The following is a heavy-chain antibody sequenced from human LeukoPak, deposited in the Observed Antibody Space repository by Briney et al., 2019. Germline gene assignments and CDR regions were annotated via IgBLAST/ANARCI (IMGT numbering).Heavy chain of an antibody. D-gene: IGHD4-17*01. CDR1: GFTFSRYE. CDR2: IYSGGST. CDR3: VRGTVILWPERDWYFDY. J-gene: IGHJ4*02. V-gene: IGHV3-66*01. Sequence: GGSLRLSCAASGFTFSRYEMNWVRQAPGKGLEWVSVIYSGGSTYYADSVKGRFTISRDNSKNTLYLQMNSLRAEDTAVYYCVRGTVILWPERDWYFDYWGQGTLVTVSS.